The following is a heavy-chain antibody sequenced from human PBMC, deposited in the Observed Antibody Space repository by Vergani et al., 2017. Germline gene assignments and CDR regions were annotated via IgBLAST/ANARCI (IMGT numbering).Heavy chain of an antibody. V-gene: IGHV5-51*03. J-gene: IGHJ4*02. D-gene: IGHD2-2*01. CDR3: ARNTGYCSSTSCLYYFDY. Sequence: EVQLVQSGAEVKKPGESLKISCKGSGYSFTSYWIGWVRQMPGKGLEWMGIIYPGDSDTRYSPSVQGQVTISADQSISTAYLQWSSLKASDTAMYYCARNTGYCSSTSCLYYFDYWGQGTLVTVSS. CDR2: IYPGDSDT. CDR1: GYSFTSYW.